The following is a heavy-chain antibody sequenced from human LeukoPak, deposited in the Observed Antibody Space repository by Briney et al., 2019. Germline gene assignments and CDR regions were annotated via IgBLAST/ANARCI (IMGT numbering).Heavy chain of an antibody. Sequence: GASVKVSCKASGYTFTSYGISWVRQAPGQGLGWMGWISAYNGNTNYAQKLQGRVTMTTDTSTSTAYMELRSLRSDDTAVYYCARDGHSGYPYYYGMDVWGQGTTVTVSS. V-gene: IGHV1-18*01. CDR3: ARDGHSGYPYYYGMDV. CDR2: ISAYNGNT. J-gene: IGHJ6*02. CDR1: GYTFTSYG. D-gene: IGHD5-12*01.